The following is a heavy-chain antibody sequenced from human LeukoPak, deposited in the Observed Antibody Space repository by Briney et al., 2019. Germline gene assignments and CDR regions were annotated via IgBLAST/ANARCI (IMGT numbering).Heavy chain of an antibody. CDR3: ARDPPYYDSSGYYPRGWYFDL. J-gene: IGHJ2*01. D-gene: IGHD3-22*01. CDR1: GYTFTSYG. V-gene: IGHV1-2*02. CDR2: INPNSGGT. Sequence: ASVKVSCKASGYTFTSYGISWVRQAPGQGLEWMGWINPNSGGTNYAQKFQGRVTMTRDTSISTAYMELSRLRSDDTAVYYCARDPPYYDSSGYYPRGWYFDLWGRGTLVTVSS.